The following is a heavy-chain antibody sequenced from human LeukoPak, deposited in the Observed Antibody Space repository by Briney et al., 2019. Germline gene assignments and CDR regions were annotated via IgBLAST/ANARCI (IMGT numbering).Heavy chain of an antibody. D-gene: IGHD3-22*01. J-gene: IGHJ5*02. CDR2: IYPDDFDT. Sequence: GESLKISCKGSGYSFTSNWIGWVRQMPGKGLEWMGLIYPDDFDTTYSPSFQGQVSISADKSISTAYLQWSSLKTSDTAMYYCVRRASYYDGFDPWGQGTLVTVSS. V-gene: IGHV5-51*01. CDR1: GYSFTSNW. CDR3: VRRASYYDGFDP.